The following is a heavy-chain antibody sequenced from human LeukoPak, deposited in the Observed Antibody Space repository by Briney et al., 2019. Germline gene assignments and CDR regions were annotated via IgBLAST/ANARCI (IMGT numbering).Heavy chain of an antibody. CDR2: ISSSGSTI. J-gene: IGHJ4*02. CDR1: GFTFSDYY. D-gene: IGHD5-12*01. V-gene: IGHV3-11*01. Sequence: GGSLRLSCAASGFTFSDYYMSWIRQAPGKGLEWVSYISSSGSTIYYADSVNGRFTISRDNAKNSLYLQMNSLRAEDTAVYYCAREYSSEYYFDYWGQGTLVTVSS. CDR3: AREYSSEYYFDY.